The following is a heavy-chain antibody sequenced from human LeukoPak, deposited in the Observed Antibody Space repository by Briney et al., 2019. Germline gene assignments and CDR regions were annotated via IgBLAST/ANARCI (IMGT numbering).Heavy chain of an antibody. CDR1: GGSISNYY. CDR2: IYSSGNS. D-gene: IGHD1-20*01. CDR3: ARGSRISGTTAIFDY. Sequence: SETPSLTCTVSGGSISNYYWSWIRHPAGKGLEWIGRIYSSGNSNYDPSLKSRVTMSVDTSKNQFSLKLSSVTAADTAVYYCARGSRISGTTAIFDYWGQGALVTVSS. V-gene: IGHV4-4*07. J-gene: IGHJ4*02.